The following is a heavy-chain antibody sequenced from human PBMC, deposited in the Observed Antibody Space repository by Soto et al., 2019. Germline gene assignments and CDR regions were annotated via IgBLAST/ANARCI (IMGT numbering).Heavy chain of an antibody. D-gene: IGHD2-15*01. J-gene: IGHJ4*02. CDR2: IGTAGDT. V-gene: IGHV3-13*01. CDR1: GFTFSGFD. CDR3: ARGQEVGAHFFDS. Sequence: GGSLRLSCEASGFTFSGFDMHWVRQPTGKGLEWVSTIGTAGDTYYAVSVKGRFTISRDNAKNSLSLQMNSLRAGDTAVYFCARGQEVGAHFFDSWGKGTKVTVS.